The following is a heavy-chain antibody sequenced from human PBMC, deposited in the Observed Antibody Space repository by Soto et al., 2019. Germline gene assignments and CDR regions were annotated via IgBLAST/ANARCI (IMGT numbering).Heavy chain of an antibody. Sequence: ASVKVSCKASGYTFTSYAMHWVRQAPGQRLEWMGWINAGNGNTKYSQKFQGRVTITRDTSASTAYMELSSLRSEDTAVYYCARDRFYYGSGSYYKLDYWGQGTLVTVSS. J-gene: IGHJ4*02. V-gene: IGHV1-3*01. D-gene: IGHD3-10*01. CDR1: GYTFTSYA. CDR2: INAGNGNT. CDR3: ARDRFYYGSGSYYKLDY.